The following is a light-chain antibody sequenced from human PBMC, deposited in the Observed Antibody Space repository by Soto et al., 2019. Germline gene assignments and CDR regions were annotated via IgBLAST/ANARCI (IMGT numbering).Light chain of an antibody. CDR3: CSYAGSSTYYV. V-gene: IGLV2-23*01. CDR2: EGS. CDR1: SSDVGSYNL. Sequence: QSALTQPASVSGSPGQSITISCTGTSSDVGSYNLVSWYQNHPGKAPKLMIYEGSKRPSGVSNRFSGSKSGNTASLTISGLQAEDEADYYCCSYAGSSTYYVFGTGTKLTVL. J-gene: IGLJ1*01.